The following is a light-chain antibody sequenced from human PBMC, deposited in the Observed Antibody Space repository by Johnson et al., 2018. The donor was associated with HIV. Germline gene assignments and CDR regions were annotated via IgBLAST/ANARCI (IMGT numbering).Light chain of an antibody. V-gene: IGLV1-51*01. Sequence: QSVLTQTPSVSAAPGQKVTISCSGIGSNIGDNYVSWYQHLPGTAPRLLIYDDIKRPSGIPDRFSGSKSGTSATLGITGLQTGDEADYYCGTWDSSLSAGYVFGTGTKVTVL. CDR1: GSNIGDNY. CDR2: DDI. CDR3: GTWDSSLSAGYV. J-gene: IGLJ1*01.